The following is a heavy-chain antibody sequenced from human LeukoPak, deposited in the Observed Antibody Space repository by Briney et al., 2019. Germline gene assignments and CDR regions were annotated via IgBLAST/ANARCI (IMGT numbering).Heavy chain of an antibody. CDR1: GFTFSSYS. CDR2: ISSSSSYI. Sequence: GGSLRLSCAASGFTFSSYSMNWVRQAPGKGLEWVSSISSSSSYIYYADSVKGRFTISRDNAKNSLYLQMNSLRAEDTAVYYCARRSAARDAFDIWGQGTMVTGSS. D-gene: IGHD6-6*01. V-gene: IGHV3-21*01. J-gene: IGHJ3*02. CDR3: ARRSAARDAFDI.